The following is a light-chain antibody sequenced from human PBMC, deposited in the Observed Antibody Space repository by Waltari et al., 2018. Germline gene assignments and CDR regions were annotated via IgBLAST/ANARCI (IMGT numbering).Light chain of an antibody. V-gene: IGKV2-28*01. CDR3: VQTLETPPWT. CDR2: LGS. J-gene: IGKJ1*01. Sequence: IVMTQSPLSLSATPGEPASISCRSSQSLLNSNGYNYLDWYLQKPGQSPQHLIYLGSYRASGVPDRFSGRGSGTDFTLKISRVEAEDVGVYYCVQTLETPPWTFGQGTKVEIK. CDR1: QSLLNSNGYNY.